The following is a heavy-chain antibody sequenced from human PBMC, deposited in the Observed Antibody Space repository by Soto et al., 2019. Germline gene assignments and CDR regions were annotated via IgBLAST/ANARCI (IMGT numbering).Heavy chain of an antibody. CDR3: ARGGSSWYSGWFDP. CDR1: GGSISSGGYY. D-gene: IGHD6-13*01. Sequence: QVQLQESGPGLVKPSQTLSLTCTVSGGSISSGGYYWSWIRQHPGKGLEWIGYIYYSGSTYYNPSVKSRVTISVHTSKNQFSLKLRSVTAADTAVYYCARGGSSWYSGWFDPWGQGTLVTVSS. J-gene: IGHJ5*02. CDR2: IYYSGST. V-gene: IGHV4-31*03.